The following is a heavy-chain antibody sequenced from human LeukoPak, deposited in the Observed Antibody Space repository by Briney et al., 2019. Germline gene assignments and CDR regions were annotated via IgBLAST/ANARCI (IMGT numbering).Heavy chain of an antibody. D-gene: IGHD1-14*01. CDR1: GFSFSSNA. Sequence: GASLRLSCAASGFSFSSNAMNWVRQAPGKGLGWVSAVSGSGGSTYYADSVKGRFTISRDNSKNTVYLQMNSLRAEDTALYYCAKGWKGNLDYWGQGTLVTVSS. CDR3: AKGWKGNLDY. J-gene: IGHJ4*02. V-gene: IGHV3-23*01. CDR2: VSGSGGST.